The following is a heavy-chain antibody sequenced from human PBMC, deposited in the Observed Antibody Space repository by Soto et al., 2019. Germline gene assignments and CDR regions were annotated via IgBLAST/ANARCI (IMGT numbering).Heavy chain of an antibody. V-gene: IGHV3-23*01. D-gene: IGHD3-3*01. Sequence: GGSLRLSCAASGFTFSNYAMSWVRQAPGKGPEWVSNITTSGGTTYYTDSVKGRFTISRDNSKNTLYLQMNSLRAEDTAVYYCARDRVLRFLEWLPYYGMDVWGQGTTVTVSS. J-gene: IGHJ6*02. CDR3: ARDRVLRFLEWLPYYGMDV. CDR1: GFTFSNYA. CDR2: ITTSGGTT.